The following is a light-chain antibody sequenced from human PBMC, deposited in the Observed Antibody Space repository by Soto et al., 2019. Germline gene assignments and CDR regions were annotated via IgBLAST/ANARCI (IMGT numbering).Light chain of an antibody. Sequence: QSALTQPPSATGSPRQSVTISCTGTSSGVGAYNYVSWYQQHPGKAPKLMIYEVSKRPSGVPDRFSGSKSGNTASLTVSGLQAEDEADYYCSSYAGSNNFVVFGGGTKVTVL. V-gene: IGLV2-8*01. CDR3: SSYAGSNNFVV. J-gene: IGLJ2*01. CDR1: SSGVGAYNY. CDR2: EVS.